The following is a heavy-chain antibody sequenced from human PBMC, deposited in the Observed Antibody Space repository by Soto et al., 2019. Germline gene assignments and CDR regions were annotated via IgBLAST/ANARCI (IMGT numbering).Heavy chain of an antibody. Sequence: SETLSLTCTVSGGSISSYYWSWIRQPPGKGLEWIGYIYYSGSTNYNPSLKSRVTISVDTSKNQFSLKLSSVTAADTAVYYCAREESIGWFDPWGQGTLVTVSS. J-gene: IGHJ5*02. CDR1: GGSISSYY. D-gene: IGHD2-15*01. CDR3: AREESIGWFDP. CDR2: IYYSGST. V-gene: IGHV4-59*01.